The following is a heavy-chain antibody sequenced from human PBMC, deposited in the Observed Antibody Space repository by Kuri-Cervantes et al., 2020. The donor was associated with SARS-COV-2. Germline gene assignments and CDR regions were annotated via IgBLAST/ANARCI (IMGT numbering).Heavy chain of an antibody. Sequence: LSLTCAASGFTVSSNYMSWVRQAPGKGLEWVSVIYSGGSTYYTDSVKGRFTISRDNAKNSLYLQMNSLRAEDTAVYYCASFVYGDKQAYYGMDVWGQGTTVTGSS. CDR3: ASFVYGDKQAYYGMDV. CDR2: IYSGGST. J-gene: IGHJ6*01. V-gene: IGHV3-53*01. D-gene: IGHD4-17*01. CDR1: GFTVSSNY.